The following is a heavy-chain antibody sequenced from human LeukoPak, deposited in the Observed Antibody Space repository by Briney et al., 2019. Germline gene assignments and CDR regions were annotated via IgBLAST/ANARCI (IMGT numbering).Heavy chain of an antibody. J-gene: IGHJ4*02. V-gene: IGHV3-30*18. CDR3: AKEREGLYYDFWSGYRFDY. D-gene: IGHD3-3*01. CDR1: GFTFSSYG. Sequence: GGSLRLSCAASGFTFSSYGMHWVRQAPGKGLEWVAVISYDGSNKYYADSVKGRFTISRDNSKNTLYLQMNSLRAEDTAVYYCAKEREGLYYDFWSGYRFDYWGQGTLVTVSS. CDR2: ISYDGSNK.